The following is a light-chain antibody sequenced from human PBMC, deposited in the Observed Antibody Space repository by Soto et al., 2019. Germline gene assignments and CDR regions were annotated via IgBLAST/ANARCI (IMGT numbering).Light chain of an antibody. CDR1: QSVSSN. J-gene: IGKJ5*01. CDR3: QQRSNWPIT. Sequence: EIGMTQSASTLSVSPGERATLSCRASQSVSSNLAWYQQKPGQAPRLLIYGASTRATGIPARFSGSGSGTEFTLTISSLQSEDFAVYYCQQRSNWPITFGQGTRLEIK. V-gene: IGKV3-15*01. CDR2: GAS.